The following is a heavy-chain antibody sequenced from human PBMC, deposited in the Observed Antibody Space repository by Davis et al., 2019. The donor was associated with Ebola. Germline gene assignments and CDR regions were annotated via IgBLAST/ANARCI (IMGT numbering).Heavy chain of an antibody. CDR2: IYYRGST. V-gene: IGHV4-59*08. CDR1: GGSISSYY. CDR3: ARQFYWFDP. Sequence: MPSETLSLTCTVSGGSISSYYWRWIRQPPGKGLEWIGYIYYRGSTNSNPSLKSRVTISVDTSKNQFSLKLSSVTAADTAVYYCARQFYWFDPWGQGTLVTVSS. J-gene: IGHJ5*02.